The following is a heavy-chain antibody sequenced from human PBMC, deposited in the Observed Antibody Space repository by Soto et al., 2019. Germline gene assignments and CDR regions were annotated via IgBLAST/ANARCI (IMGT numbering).Heavy chain of an antibody. CDR3: ARDRVLAAAYYSYYGMDV. CDR2: IYYSGST. CDR1: GGSISSYY. D-gene: IGHD6-13*01. V-gene: IGHV4-59*01. Sequence: SETLSLTCTVSGGSISSYYWSWIRQPPGKGLEWIGYIYYSGSTNYNPSLKSRVTISVDTSKNQFSLKLSSVTAADTAVYYCARDRVLAAAYYSYYGMDVWGQGNTVTVS. J-gene: IGHJ6*02.